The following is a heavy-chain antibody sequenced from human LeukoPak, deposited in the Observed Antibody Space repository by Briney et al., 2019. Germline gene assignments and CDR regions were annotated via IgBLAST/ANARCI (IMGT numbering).Heavy chain of an antibody. J-gene: IGHJ4*02. CDR3: ARGFSY. CDR2: ISSSSGI. CDR1: GFTFSSYE. V-gene: IGHV3-48*03. Sequence: GGSLRLSCIASGFTFSSYEMSWVRQAPGKGLGWVSYISSSSGIFYADSVKGRFTISRDNAKNSLYLQMNSLRAEDTAVYYCARGFSYWGQGTLVTVSS.